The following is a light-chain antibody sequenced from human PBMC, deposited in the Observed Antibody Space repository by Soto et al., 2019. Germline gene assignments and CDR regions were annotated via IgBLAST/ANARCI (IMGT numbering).Light chain of an antibody. V-gene: IGKV3-20*01. Sequence: DIVLTQSPGTLSLSPGERATLSCRASQTVTNRYLAWYQQKPGQAPRLLIYGASNRATGIPDRFSGSGSGTDFTLSISRLEPEDFAVYYCQQYGSSPRTFGQGTKLEIK. CDR3: QQYGSSPRT. CDR1: QTVTNRY. CDR2: GAS. J-gene: IGKJ2*01.